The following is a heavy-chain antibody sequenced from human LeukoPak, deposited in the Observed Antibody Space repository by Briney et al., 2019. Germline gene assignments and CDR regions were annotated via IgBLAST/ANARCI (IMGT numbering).Heavy chain of an antibody. Sequence: GGSLRLSCAGSGFTFSHYDVHWVRQAPGKGLEWVAVASIDGSSKIYTDSVKGRFTISRDNSKNTLYLQMNSLRVEDTAVYYCARDATTGAPDYFDYWGQGTLVTVSS. CDR1: GFTFSHYD. CDR3: ARDATTGAPDYFDY. CDR2: ASIDGSSK. D-gene: IGHD1-1*01. J-gene: IGHJ4*02. V-gene: IGHV3-30*04.